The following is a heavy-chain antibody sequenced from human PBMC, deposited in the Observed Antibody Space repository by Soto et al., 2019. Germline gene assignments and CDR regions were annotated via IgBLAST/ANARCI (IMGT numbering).Heavy chain of an antibody. V-gene: IGHV1-3*01. J-gene: IGHJ6*03. CDR3: ARAYCSSTSCYAPLYYYYMDV. D-gene: IGHD2-2*01. CDR2: INAGNGNT. Sequence: EASVKVSCKASGYTFTSYAMHWVRQAPGQRLEWMGWINAGNGNTKYSQKFQGRVTITRDTSASTAYMELSSLRSEDTAVYYCARAYCSSTSCYAPLYYYYMDVWGKGTTVTVSS. CDR1: GYTFTSYA.